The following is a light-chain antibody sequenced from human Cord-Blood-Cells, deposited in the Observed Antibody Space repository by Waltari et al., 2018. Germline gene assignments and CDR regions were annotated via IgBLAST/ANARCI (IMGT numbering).Light chain of an antibody. J-gene: IGLJ3*02. Sequence: QSVLTQPPSASGTPGQRVTIPCSGCSSNLGSNYVSWYQQLPGTAPKLLIYRNNQRPSGVPDRFSGSKSGTSASLAISGLRSEDEADYYCAAWDDSLSGWVFGGGTKLTVL. CDR1: SSNLGSNY. V-gene: IGLV1-47*01. CDR2: RNN. CDR3: AAWDDSLSGWV.